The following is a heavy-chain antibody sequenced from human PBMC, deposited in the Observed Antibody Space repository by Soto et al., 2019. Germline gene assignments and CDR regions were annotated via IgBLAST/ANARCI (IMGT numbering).Heavy chain of an antibody. CDR3: VRVRSGGDFDS. D-gene: IGHD3-3*01. CDR2: ITAGSTTI. CDR1: GFTFSSYS. Sequence: EVQLVESGGALVQPGGSLRLSCVVSGFTFSSYSMNWVRQAPGKGLEWVSYITAGSTTIYYADSVKGRFTISRDNAKNSLHLQMNSLRDEDTAVYYCVRVRSGGDFDSWGQGTLVTVSS. V-gene: IGHV3-48*02. J-gene: IGHJ4*02.